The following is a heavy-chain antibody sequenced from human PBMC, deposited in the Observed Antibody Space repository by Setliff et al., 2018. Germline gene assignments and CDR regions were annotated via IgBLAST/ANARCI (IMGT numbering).Heavy chain of an antibody. CDR2: INPGNGNT. D-gene: IGHD3-22*01. V-gene: IGHV1-3*01. J-gene: IGHJ6*03. Sequence: ASVKVSCKASGYTFTDYAMHWVRQAPGQRLEWMGWINPGNGNTKYSQKFQGRVTITRDTSASTAYMELSSLRSEDTAVDYCARDKGYDSSGYYFYYYYYMDVWGKGTTGTVSS. CDR3: ARDKGYDSSGYYFYYYYYMDV. CDR1: GYTFTDYA.